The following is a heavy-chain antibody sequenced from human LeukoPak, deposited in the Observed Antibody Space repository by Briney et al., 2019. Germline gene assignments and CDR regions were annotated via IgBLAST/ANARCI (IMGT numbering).Heavy chain of an antibody. CDR2: ISSSSTTI. J-gene: IGHJ4*02. V-gene: IGHV3-48*01. CDR1: GFTFSSYS. D-gene: IGHD3-10*01. Sequence: GGSLRLSCAASGFTFSSYSMMWVRQAPGKGLEWVSYISSSSTTIHYADSVKGRFTISRDNAKNSNSLRAEDTAVYYCAKGDSYYYTSGSYYFDNWGQETLVTVSS. CDR3: AKGDSYYYTSGSYYFDN.